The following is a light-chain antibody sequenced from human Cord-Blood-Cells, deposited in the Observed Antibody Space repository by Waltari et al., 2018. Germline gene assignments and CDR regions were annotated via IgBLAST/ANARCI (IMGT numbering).Light chain of an antibody. J-gene: IGLJ3*02. CDR2: YDD. V-gene: IGLV1-36*01. CDR3: AAWDDSLNGPV. Sequence: QSVLTQPPTVSAPPGQRVTISCSGSSSNIGTHAVHWYQQLPGTAPKLLIYYDDLLPSGVSDRFSGSKSGTSASLAISGLQSEDEADYYCAAWDDSLNGPVFGGGTKLTVL. CDR1: SSNIGTHA.